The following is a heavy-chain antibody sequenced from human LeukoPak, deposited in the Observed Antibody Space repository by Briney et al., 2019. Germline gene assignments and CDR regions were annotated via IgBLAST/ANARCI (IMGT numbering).Heavy chain of an antibody. J-gene: IGHJ3*02. CDR3: ARPRADYYDSSGYDAFDI. D-gene: IGHD3-22*01. CDR2: ISSSTSYT. Sequence: GGSLRLSCAAPGFTFSDYYMSWIRQAPGKGLEWVSYISSSTSYTTYADSVKGRFTISRDNGKNSLYLQMNSLRAEDTAVYYCARPRADYYDSSGYDAFDIWGQGTMVTVSS. CDR1: GFTFSDYY. V-gene: IGHV3-11*06.